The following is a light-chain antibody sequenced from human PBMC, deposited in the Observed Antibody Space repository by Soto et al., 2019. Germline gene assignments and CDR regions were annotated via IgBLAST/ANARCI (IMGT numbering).Light chain of an antibody. CDR1: QSVGSH. V-gene: IGKV3-15*01. J-gene: IGKJ3*01. CDR3: QQYDNWPPFT. CDR2: GAS. Sequence: EIVMTQSPVTLSVPPGERATLSCRASQSVGSHLAWYQQRPGQAPRLLIYGASYRATGIPARFSGSGSGTVFTLTFSSLQSEDFAVYYCQQYDNWPPFTFGPGTKVDIK.